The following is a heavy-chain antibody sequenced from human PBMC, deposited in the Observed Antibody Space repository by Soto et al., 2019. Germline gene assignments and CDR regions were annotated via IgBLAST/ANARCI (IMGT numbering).Heavy chain of an antibody. CDR3: AREIIPLTTDWYFDL. CDR2: IFDSGST. V-gene: IGHV4-30-4*01. CDR1: GGSISGGVYY. D-gene: IGHD4-17*01. Sequence: QVQLQESGPGLVKPSQTLSLTCTVSGGSISGGVYYWSWIRQPPGKGLEWIGYIFDSGSTYYTPSLKSRVTISVDTSKTQFSLRLSSVTAADTAVYYCAREIIPLTTDWYFDLWGRGTLVTVSS. J-gene: IGHJ2*01.